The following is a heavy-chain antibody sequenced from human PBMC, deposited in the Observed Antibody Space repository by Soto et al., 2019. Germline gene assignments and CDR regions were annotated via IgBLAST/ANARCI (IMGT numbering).Heavy chain of an antibody. V-gene: IGHV3-23*03. Sequence: EVQLLESGGGLVQPGGSLRLSCAASGFTFSSYAMSWVRQAPGKGLECVSIIYSGGRTFYLDSVKGRFTISRDNSKNTLYLQMNSLRAEDTAVYYCARGEVVADWGQGTLVTVSS. CDR3: ARGEVVAD. CDR2: IYSGGRT. D-gene: IGHD3-22*01. CDR1: GFTFSSYA. J-gene: IGHJ4*02.